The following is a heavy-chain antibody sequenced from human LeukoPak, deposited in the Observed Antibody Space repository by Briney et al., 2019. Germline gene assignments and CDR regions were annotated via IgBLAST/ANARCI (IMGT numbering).Heavy chain of an antibody. Sequence: HTGGSLRLSCAASGFTFSSYAMSWVRQAPGKGLEWVSTISGSGVNTYYADSVKGRFTISRDNSKSTLYLQMNSLRAEDTAIYYCAKFTVSHEQIDYWGQGTLVTVSS. CDR3: AKFTVSHEQIDY. D-gene: IGHD4-17*01. CDR2: ISGSGVNT. V-gene: IGHV3-23*01. J-gene: IGHJ4*02. CDR1: GFTFSSYA.